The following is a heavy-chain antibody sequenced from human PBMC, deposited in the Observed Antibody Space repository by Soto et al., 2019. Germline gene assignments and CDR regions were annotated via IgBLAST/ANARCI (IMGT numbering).Heavy chain of an antibody. CDR2: ISSDGSAT. Sequence: QLVESGGGLVKPGGSLRLSYTASGFIFSDFYMAWIRQAPGKGLEWVSYISSDGSATYKDSVKGRFTVSRDNAKDSLYLQMNSLRDEDTAVYYCVRDRDRRWFDPWGQGTLVTVSS. V-gene: IGHV3-11*01. CDR1: GFIFSDFY. J-gene: IGHJ5*02. CDR3: VRDRDRRWFDP. D-gene: IGHD3-10*01.